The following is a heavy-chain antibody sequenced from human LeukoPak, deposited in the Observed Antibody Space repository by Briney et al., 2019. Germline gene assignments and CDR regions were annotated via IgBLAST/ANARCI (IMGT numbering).Heavy chain of an antibody. CDR2: IRSKAYGGTT. V-gene: IGHV3-49*04. CDR3: TSLVATVVTPSYY. D-gene: IGHD4-23*01. CDR1: GFTFGDYA. Sequence: SGGSLRLSCTASGFTFGDYAMSWVRQAPGKGLEWVGFIRSKAYGGTTEYAASVNGRFTISRDDSKSIAYLQMNSLKTEDTAVYYCTSLVATVVTPSYYWGQGTLVTVSS. J-gene: IGHJ4*02.